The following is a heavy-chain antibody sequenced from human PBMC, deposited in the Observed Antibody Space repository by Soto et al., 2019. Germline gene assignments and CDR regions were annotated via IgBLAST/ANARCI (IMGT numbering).Heavy chain of an antibody. J-gene: IGHJ4*02. CDR3: ATSNYGERE. Sequence: ELQVLESGGGLVQPGGSLRLTCAASGFTLSEYGTSWVRQAPGKGLDWVSFVSGRGDSTYYTDSVKGRFTISRDSSKNTVCLQMNSLRAEDTAVYYWATSNYGEREWGQGTLVTVSS. CDR2: VSGRGDST. V-gene: IGHV3-23*01. D-gene: IGHD3-10*01. CDR1: GFTLSEYG.